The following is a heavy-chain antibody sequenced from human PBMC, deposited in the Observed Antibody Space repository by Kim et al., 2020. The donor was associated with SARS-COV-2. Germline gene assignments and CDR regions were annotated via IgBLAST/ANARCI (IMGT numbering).Heavy chain of an antibody. J-gene: IGHJ4*02. V-gene: IGHV1-3*01. CDR1: GYSFSSYV. CDR3: ARGAFYFDY. Sequence: ASVKVSCKASGYSFSSYVMYWVRQAPGQRLEWMGWINAGNGSPKYSQKFQGRITISRDTSASTAYTELSSLRSEDTAVYYCARGAFYFDYWGQGTLVTVS. CDR2: INAGNGSP. D-gene: IGHD3-16*01.